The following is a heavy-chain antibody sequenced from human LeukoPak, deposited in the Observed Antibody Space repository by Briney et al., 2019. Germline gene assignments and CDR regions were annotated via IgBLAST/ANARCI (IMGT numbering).Heavy chain of an antibody. V-gene: IGHV3-49*04. CDR3: ARVPRGGDDWYFDL. J-gene: IGHJ2*01. CDR1: GFTFGDNA. Sequence: GGSLRLSCTASGFTFGDNAMCWVRQAPGKGLEWVGFIRSKAYGATTEYAASMTGRFTISRDDSKSIAYLQMNSLKTEDTAVYFCARVPRGGDDWYFDLWGRGILVTVSS. D-gene: IGHD2-21*02. CDR2: IRSKAYGATT.